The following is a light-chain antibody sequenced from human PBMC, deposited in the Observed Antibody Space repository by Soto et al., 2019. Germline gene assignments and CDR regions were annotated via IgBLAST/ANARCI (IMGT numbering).Light chain of an antibody. V-gene: IGLV2-14*03. Sequence: QSVLTQPASVSGSPGQSITISCTGTSSDVGGYNYVSWYQQHPGKAPKLMIYDVSNRPSGVSTRFSGSKSGNTASLTISGLQAEDEADYYCSSYTSSGTVFGGGTKVTVL. CDR1: SSDVGGYNY. CDR3: SSYTSSGTV. J-gene: IGLJ3*02. CDR2: DVS.